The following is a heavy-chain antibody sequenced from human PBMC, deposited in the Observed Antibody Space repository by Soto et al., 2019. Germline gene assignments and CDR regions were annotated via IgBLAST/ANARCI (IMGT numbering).Heavy chain of an antibody. J-gene: IGHJ5*02. Sequence: PSGTLSLTCTVSGGCISSGTYYWGWIRQPPGKGLEWIGSLYYTGRTYYSPSLKSRVTISVDTSKNHFSLNLTSVTAADTAVYYCARRLARGVIGWFDPWGQGTLVTVSS. D-gene: IGHD3-10*01. CDR2: LYYTGRT. CDR1: GGCISSGTYY. V-gene: IGHV4-39*02. CDR3: ARRLARGVIGWFDP.